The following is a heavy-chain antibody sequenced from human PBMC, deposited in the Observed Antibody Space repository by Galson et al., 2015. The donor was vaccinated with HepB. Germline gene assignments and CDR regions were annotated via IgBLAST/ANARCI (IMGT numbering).Heavy chain of an antibody. Sequence: ETLSLTCAVYGGSFSGYYWSWIRQPPGKGLEWIGEINHSGSTNYNPSLKSRVTISVDTSKNQFSLRLSSVTAADTAVYYCARGSGITGTTSGSETWIDYWGQGARITVSS. D-gene: IGHD1-7*01. V-gene: IGHV4-34*01. CDR3: ARGSGITGTTSGSETWIDY. CDR1: GGSFSGYY. CDR2: INHSGST. J-gene: IGHJ4*02.